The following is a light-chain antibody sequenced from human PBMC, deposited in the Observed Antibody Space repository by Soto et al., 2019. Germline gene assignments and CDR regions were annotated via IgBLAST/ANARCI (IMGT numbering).Light chain of an antibody. CDR1: SSNIGSNY. CDR2: RNN. V-gene: IGLV1-47*01. J-gene: IGLJ2*01. CDR3: AAWDDSLSGRGV. Sequence: QAVVTQPPSASETPGQRVTISCSGSSSNIGSNYVYWYQHLPGTAPKLLIYRNNQRPSGVPDRFSGSKAGTSASLAISGLRCEDEADYYCAAWDDSLSGRGVFGGGTKLTVL.